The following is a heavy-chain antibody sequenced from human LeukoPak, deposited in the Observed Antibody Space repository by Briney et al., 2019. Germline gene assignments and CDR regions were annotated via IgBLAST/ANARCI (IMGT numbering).Heavy chain of an antibody. J-gene: IGHJ4*02. CDR2: INPNSGGT. D-gene: IGHD5-18*01. CDR3: ARGRGRGYSYGYLGY. V-gene: IGHV1-2*02. Sequence: ASVKVSCKASGYTFTGYYMHWVRQAPGQGLEWIGWINPNSGGTNYAQRFQGRVTMTRDTSISTAYMELSRLRSDDTAVYYCARGRGRGYSYGYLGYWGQGTLVTVSS. CDR1: GYTFTGYY.